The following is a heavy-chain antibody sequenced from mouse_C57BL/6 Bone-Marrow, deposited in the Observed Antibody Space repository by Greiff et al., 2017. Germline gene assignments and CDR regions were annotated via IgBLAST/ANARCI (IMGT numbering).Heavy chain of an antibody. CDR1: GYTFTSYW. CDR3: ARRGWVFDY. J-gene: IGHJ2*01. Sequence: QVQLQQPGAELVKPGASVKLSCKASGYTFTSYWMQWVKQRPGQGLEWIGEIDPSDSYTNYNQKFKGKATLTVDTSSSTAYMQLSSLTSEYSAVYYCARRGWVFDYWGQGTTLTVSS. D-gene: IGHD1-1*02. V-gene: IGHV1-50*01. CDR2: IDPSDSYT.